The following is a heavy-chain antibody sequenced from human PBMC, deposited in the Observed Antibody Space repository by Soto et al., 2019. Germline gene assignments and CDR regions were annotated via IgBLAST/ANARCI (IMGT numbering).Heavy chain of an antibody. V-gene: IGHV4-39*01. CDR2: IYYSGST. D-gene: IGHD3-10*01. CDR1: GGSISSSSYY. Sequence: QLQLQESGPGLVKPSETLSLTCTVSGGSISSSSYYWGWIRQPPGKGLEWIGSIYYSGSTYYNPSLKSRVTISVDTSKNQFSLKLSSVTAADTAVYYCARPRPLEFGELSRGNDAFDIWGQGTMVTVSS. J-gene: IGHJ3*02. CDR3: ARPRPLEFGELSRGNDAFDI.